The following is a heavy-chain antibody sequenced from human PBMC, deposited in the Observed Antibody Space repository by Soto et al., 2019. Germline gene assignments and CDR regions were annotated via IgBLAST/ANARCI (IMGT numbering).Heavy chain of an antibody. CDR2: ISGSGGST. V-gene: IGHV3-23*01. D-gene: IGHD5-18*01. Sequence: GGSLRLSCAASGFTFSSYAMSWVRQAPGKGLEWVSAISGSGGSTYYADSVKGRFTISRDNSKNTLYLQMNSLRAEDTAVYYCAKAGYSYGLLYYGMDVWGQGTTVTVSS. J-gene: IGHJ6*02. CDR1: GFTFSSYA. CDR3: AKAGYSYGLLYYGMDV.